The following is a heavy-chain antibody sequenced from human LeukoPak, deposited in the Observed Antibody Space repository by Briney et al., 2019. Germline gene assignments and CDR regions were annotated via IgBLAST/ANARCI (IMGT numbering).Heavy chain of an antibody. Sequence: GGSLRLSCAASGFTFSSYAMSWVRQAPGKGLEWVSAISGSGGSTYYADSVKGRFTISRDNSKNTLYLQMNSLRAEDTAVYYCAKVLQYQLLFNLDYWGQGTLLTVSS. CDR2: ISGSGGST. CDR1: GFTFSSYA. CDR3: AKVLQYQLLFNLDY. V-gene: IGHV3-23*01. J-gene: IGHJ4*02. D-gene: IGHD2-2*01.